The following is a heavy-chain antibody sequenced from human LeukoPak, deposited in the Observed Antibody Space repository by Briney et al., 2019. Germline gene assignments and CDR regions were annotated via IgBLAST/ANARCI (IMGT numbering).Heavy chain of an antibody. CDR3: AKDVFTMVRGVLEY. Sequence: GGSLRLSCAASRFTFDDYAMHWVRQAPGKGLEWVSGISWNSGTIGYADSVKGRFTISRDNAKNSLYLQMNSLRAEDTALYYCAKDVFTMVRGVLEYWGQGTLVTVSS. D-gene: IGHD3-10*01. J-gene: IGHJ4*02. V-gene: IGHV3-9*01. CDR2: ISWNSGTI. CDR1: RFTFDDYA.